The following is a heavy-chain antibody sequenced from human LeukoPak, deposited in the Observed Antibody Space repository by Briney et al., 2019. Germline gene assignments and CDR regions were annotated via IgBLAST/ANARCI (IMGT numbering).Heavy chain of an antibody. D-gene: IGHD6-13*01. Sequence: PSETLSLTCAVYGGSFSGYYWSWIRQPPGKGLEWLGEINHSGSTNYNPSLKSRVTISVDTSKNQFSLKLSSVTAADTAVYYCARNGLAAAGTWGMDVWGQGTTVTVSS. CDR1: GGSFSGYY. CDR3: ARNGLAAAGTWGMDV. CDR2: INHSGST. J-gene: IGHJ6*02. V-gene: IGHV4-34*01.